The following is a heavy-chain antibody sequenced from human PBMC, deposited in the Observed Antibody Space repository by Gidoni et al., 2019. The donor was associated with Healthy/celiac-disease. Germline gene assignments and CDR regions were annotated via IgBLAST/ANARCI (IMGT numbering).Heavy chain of an antibody. CDR1: GFTFSSYG. Sequence: QVQLVESGGGVVQPGRSLRLSCAASGFTFSSYGMHWVRQAPGKGLEWVAVISYDGSNKYYADSVKGRFTISRDNSKNTLYLQMNSLRAEDTAVYYCAKIRDVLLWFGEFDYWGQGTLVTVSS. J-gene: IGHJ4*02. CDR2: ISYDGSNK. V-gene: IGHV3-30*18. D-gene: IGHD3-10*01. CDR3: AKIRDVLLWFGEFDY.